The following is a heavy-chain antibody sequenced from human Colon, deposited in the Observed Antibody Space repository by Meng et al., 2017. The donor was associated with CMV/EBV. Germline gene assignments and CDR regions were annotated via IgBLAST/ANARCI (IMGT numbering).Heavy chain of an antibody. Sequence: GGSLRLSCAVSGFTFSSYSLNWVRQAPGKGLEWVSSISHSSDTKYADSVKGRFTLSRDNAQNSVFLQMNSLTAEDTAVYYCARGWPPDYWGQGTLVTVSS. CDR1: GFTFSSYS. V-gene: IGHV3-21*06. D-gene: IGHD6-13*01. J-gene: IGHJ4*02. CDR2: ISHSSDT. CDR3: ARGWPPDY.